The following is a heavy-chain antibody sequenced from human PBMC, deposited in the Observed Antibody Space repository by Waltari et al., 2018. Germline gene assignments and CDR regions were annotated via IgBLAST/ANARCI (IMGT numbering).Heavy chain of an antibody. J-gene: IGHJ4*02. Sequence: QVQLVQSGAEVKKPGASVKVSCKASGYNFTSYAMHWVRQAPGQRLEWMGWINAGNGNTKYSQKFQGRVTITRDTSASTAYMELSSLRSEDTAVYYCARDGRERTFDYWGQGTLVTVSS. V-gene: IGHV1-3*01. CDR3: ARDGRERTFDY. CDR1: GYNFTSYA. CDR2: INAGNGNT.